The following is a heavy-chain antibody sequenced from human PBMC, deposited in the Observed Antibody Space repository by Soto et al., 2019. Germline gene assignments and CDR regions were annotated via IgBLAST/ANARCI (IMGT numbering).Heavy chain of an antibody. CDR3: ATKTVSSSWFDP. Sequence: PGGSLRLSCAASGFTFSSYAMSWVRQAPGKGLEWVSAISGSGGSTYYADPVKGRFTISRDNSKNTLYLQMNSLRAEDTAVYYCATKTVSSSWFDPWGQGTLVTVSS. J-gene: IGHJ5*02. CDR2: ISGSGGST. V-gene: IGHV3-23*01. CDR1: GFTFSSYA. D-gene: IGHD4-4*01.